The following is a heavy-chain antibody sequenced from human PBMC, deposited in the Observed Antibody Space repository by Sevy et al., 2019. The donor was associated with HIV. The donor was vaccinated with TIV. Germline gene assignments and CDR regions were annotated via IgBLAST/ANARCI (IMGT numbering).Heavy chain of an antibody. CDR3: ATKGGSRPKAAVDT. V-gene: IGHV3-7*01. J-gene: IGHJ3*02. CDR1: GFSFSWYW. CDR2: IKQDGSEK. Sequence: GGSLRLSCVASGFSFSWYWMSWVRQTPEKGLEWVANIKQDGSEKNYVDSVKGRFTISRDNAKNSLYLQMNTLRVDDTAVYYCATKGGSRPKAAVDTWGQGTMVTVSS. D-gene: IGHD3-10*01.